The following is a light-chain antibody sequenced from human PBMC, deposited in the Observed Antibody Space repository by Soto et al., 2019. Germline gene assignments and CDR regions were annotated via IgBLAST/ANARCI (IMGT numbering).Light chain of an antibody. CDR2: LGS. J-gene: IGKJ4*01. Sequence: DIVMTQSPLSLPVTPGEPASISCRSSQSLLHRNGYNYLDWYLQKSGQSPQLLIYLGSYRASGVPDRFSGSGSGTDFTLKISRVEAEDVGVYYCMQALQTPLTFGGGTKVEIK. CDR1: QSLLHRNGYNY. V-gene: IGKV2-28*01. CDR3: MQALQTPLT.